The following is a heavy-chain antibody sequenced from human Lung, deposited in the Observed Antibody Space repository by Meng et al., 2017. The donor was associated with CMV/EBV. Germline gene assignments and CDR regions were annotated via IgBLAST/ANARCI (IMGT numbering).Heavy chain of an antibody. CDR2: IIPILGIA. Sequence: SXXVSXKASGGTFSSYAISWVRQAPGQGLEWMGGIIPILGIANYAQKFQGRVTITADKSTSTAYMELSSLRSEDTAVYYCASLGYCSSTSCPFYYYYGMDFXGQGXTVTVSS. D-gene: IGHD2-2*01. V-gene: IGHV1-69*10. CDR1: GGTFSSYA. J-gene: IGHJ6*02. CDR3: ASLGYCSSTSCPFYYYYGMDF.